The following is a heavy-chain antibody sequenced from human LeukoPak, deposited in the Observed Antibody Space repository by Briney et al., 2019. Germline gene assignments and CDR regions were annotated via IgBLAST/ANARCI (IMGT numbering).Heavy chain of an antibody. V-gene: IGHV3-7*01. J-gene: IGHJ5*02. CDR2: IKEDGSAQ. CDR1: GFTSNSYW. Sequence: GGSLRLSCAASGFTSNSYWMSWVRQAPGKGLEWVANIKEDGSAQYYVDSVKGRFTISRDNAQNSLNLQMNSLRAEDTAVYYCATSSNAPGNHWGQGTLVTVSS. D-gene: IGHD2-2*01. CDR3: ATSSNAPGNH.